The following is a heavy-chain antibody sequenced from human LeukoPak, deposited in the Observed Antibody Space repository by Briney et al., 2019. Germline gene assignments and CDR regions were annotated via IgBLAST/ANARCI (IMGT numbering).Heavy chain of an antibody. CDR1: GYTFTGYY. CDR2: INPNSGGT. Sequence: ASVKVSCKASGYTFTGYYMHWVRQAPGQGLEWMGWINPNSGGTNYAQKFQGRVTMTRDTSISTAYMELSRLRSDDTAVYYCARPGYSSSWYFYLGYWGQRTLVTVSS. J-gene: IGHJ4*02. CDR3: ARPGYSSSWYFYLGY. D-gene: IGHD6-13*01. V-gene: IGHV1-2*02.